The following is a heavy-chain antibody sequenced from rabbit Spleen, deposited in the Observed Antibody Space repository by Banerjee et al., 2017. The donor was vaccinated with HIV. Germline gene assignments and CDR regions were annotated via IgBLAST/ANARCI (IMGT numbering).Heavy chain of an antibody. CDR1: GFDFSSYG. CDR2: IAGSASAFT. CDR3: AKDTGSSFSRYGMDL. J-gene: IGHJ6*01. Sequence: QEQLEESGVGLVMPGGSLKLSCKASGFDFSSYGMSWVRQAPGKGLEWISCIAGSASAFTYSATWAKGRFTISKPSSTTVPLQMTSLTVADTATYFCAKDTGSSFSRYGMDLWGPGTLVT. D-gene: IGHD8-1*01. V-gene: IGHV1S45*01.